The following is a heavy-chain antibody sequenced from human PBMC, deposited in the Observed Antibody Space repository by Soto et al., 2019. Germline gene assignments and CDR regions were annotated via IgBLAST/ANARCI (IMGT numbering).Heavy chain of an antibody. V-gene: IGHV3-33*01. J-gene: IGHJ6*03. Sequence: QVQLVESGGGVVQPGRSLRLSCAASGFTFSSYGMHWVRQAPGTGLEWVAVIWYDGSNKYYADSVKGRFTISRDKSKNTLYLQMNSLRAEDTAVYYCAREKAAAGYYYMDVWGKGTTVTVSS. CDR2: IWYDGSNK. CDR3: AREKAAAGYYYMDV. CDR1: GFTFSSYG. D-gene: IGHD6-13*01.